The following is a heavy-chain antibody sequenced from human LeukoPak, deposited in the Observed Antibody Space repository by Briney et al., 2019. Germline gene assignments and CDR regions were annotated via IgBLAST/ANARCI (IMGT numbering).Heavy chain of an antibody. D-gene: IGHD3-3*01. Sequence: PGGSLRLSCAASGFTFSSYGIHWVRQAPGKGLEWVAVISYDGSNKYYADSVKGRFTISRDNSKNTLYLQMNSLRAEDTAVYYCARVYDFWSGYKFAEDAFDIWGQGTMVTVSS. J-gene: IGHJ3*02. CDR2: ISYDGSNK. CDR3: ARVYDFWSGYKFAEDAFDI. V-gene: IGHV3-30*03. CDR1: GFTFSSYG.